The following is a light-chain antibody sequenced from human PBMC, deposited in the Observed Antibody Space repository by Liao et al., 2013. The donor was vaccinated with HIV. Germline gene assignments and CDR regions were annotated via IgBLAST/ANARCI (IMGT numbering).Light chain of an antibody. J-gene: IGLJ1*01. CDR3: QAWDSSYYV. CDR1: KLGDKY. V-gene: IGLV3-1*01. CDR2: QDN. Sequence: SYELTQPPSVSVSPGQTASITCSGDKLGDKYACWYQQKPGQSPVLVIYQDNKRPSGIPERFSGSNSGNTATLTISGTQAMDEADYHCQAWDSSYYVFGTGTKVTVL.